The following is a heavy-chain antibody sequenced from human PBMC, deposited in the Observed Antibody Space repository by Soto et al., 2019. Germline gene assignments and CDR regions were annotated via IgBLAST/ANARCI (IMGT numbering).Heavy chain of an antibody. CDR1: GFTFSTYG. Sequence: VQLVESGGGVVQPGRSLRLSCAASGFTFSTYGMHWVRQAPGKALEWVAVIWSDGSNSNYADSVKVRFTISRDNSDNMLYLQMNSLRAEDTAVYYCARDKGGWPFDSWGKGTLVTVSS. J-gene: IGHJ4*02. V-gene: IGHV3-33*01. D-gene: IGHD6-19*01. CDR3: ARDKGGWPFDS. CDR2: IWSDGSNS.